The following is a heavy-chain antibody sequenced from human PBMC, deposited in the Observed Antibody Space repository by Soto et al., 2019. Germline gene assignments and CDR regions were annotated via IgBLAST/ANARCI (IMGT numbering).Heavy chain of an antibody. D-gene: IGHD4-4*01. CDR1: GYSFTSYW. J-gene: IGHJ4*02. CDR2: IDPSDSYT. V-gene: IGHV5-10-1*01. CDR3: ARQRNSRGLFDY. Sequence: GASLKISCQGSGYSFTSYWISWVRQMPGKGLEWMGRIDPSDSYTNYSPSFQGHVTISADKSISTAYLQWSSLKASDTAMYYCARQRNSRGLFDYWGQGTLVTVSS.